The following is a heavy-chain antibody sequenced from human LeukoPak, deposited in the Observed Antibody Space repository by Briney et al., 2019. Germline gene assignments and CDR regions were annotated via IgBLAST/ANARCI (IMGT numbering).Heavy chain of an antibody. CDR2: IYWDGDK. CDR1: GFSLSSSGVG. V-gene: IGHV2-5*02. D-gene: IGHD6-19*01. J-gene: IGHJ4*02. Sequence: SGPTLVKPTQTLTLTCTFSGFSLSSSGVGVAWIRQPPGKALEWLALIYWDGDKRYSSSLKSRLTITQDTPKNQVVLTMTNMDPVDTATYYCARTPAEKWLVALDYWGQGTLVTVSS. CDR3: ARTPAEKWLVALDY.